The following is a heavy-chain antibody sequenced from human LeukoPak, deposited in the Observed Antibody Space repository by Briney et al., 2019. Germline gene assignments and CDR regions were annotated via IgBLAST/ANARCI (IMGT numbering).Heavy chain of an antibody. CDR2: INPGDSVT. J-gene: IGHJ4*02. CDR3: ARGWNFDY. D-gene: IGHD6-19*01. V-gene: IGHV5-51*01. CDR1: GYTFTNYW. Sequence: GESLKISCKGSGYTFTNYWIGWVRQMPGKGLEWMGIINPGDSVTRYSPSFQGQVTISADKSISTTYLQWSSLKAADSAIYHCARGWNFDYWGQGTLVTVSS.